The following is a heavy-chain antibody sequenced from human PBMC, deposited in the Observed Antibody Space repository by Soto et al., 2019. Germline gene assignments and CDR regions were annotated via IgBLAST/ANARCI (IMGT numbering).Heavy chain of an antibody. D-gene: IGHD3-22*01. CDR1: GFTFNYYW. CDR2: VKPDGSAT. J-gene: IGHJ6*02. Sequence: EVQLVESGGDLVQPGGSLRLSCAASGFTFNYYWMTWVRQAPGKGLEWVANVKPDGSATFYADSLKGRFTISRDNANNSVSLQMHSLRADDTAAYYCARDRERVTVNGGIALGAMEVWGHGTTVTVSS. CDR3: ARDRERVTVNGGIALGAMEV. V-gene: IGHV3-7*03.